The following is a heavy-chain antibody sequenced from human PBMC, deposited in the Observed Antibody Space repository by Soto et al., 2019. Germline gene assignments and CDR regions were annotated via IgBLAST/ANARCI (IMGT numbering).Heavy chain of an antibody. CDR2: INPDNGNT. V-gene: IGHV1-3*01. J-gene: IGHJ5*02. CDR1: GYTFTRYT. CDR3: ARGIATGQLDP. D-gene: IGHD2-15*01. Sequence: AASVKVSCKASGYTFTRYTMDWVRQAPGQRLEWMGWINPDNGNTKSSQKFQDRVIITRDTSASTAYMDLSSLRSEDTAVYYCARGIATGQLDPWGQGTQVTVSS.